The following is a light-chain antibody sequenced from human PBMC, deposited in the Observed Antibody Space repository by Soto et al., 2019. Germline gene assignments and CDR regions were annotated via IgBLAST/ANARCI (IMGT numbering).Light chain of an antibody. CDR3: QQSYSTPRP. J-gene: IGKJ2*01. CDR1: QSISSY. CDR2: AAS. V-gene: IGKV1-39*01. Sequence: DIQMTQSPSSLSASVGDRVTITCRASQSISSYLNWYQQKPGKAPKLLIYAASSLQSGFPSRFSGSGSGTDFSLTIRSLQPEDFATNYCQQSYSTPRPFGQGTKLEIK.